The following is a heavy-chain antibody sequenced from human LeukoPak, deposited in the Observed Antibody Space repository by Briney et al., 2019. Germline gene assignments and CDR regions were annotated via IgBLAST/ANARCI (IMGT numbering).Heavy chain of an antibody. J-gene: IGHJ5*02. Sequence: SVMVSCKTSGGTFNNSAISWVRQAPGQGLEWLGGIMPLFGTAGYAQKFQGRVTITKDESTRTVYLELTSLTSDDTAVYYCARDVHGDYGSGWFDPWGQGTLVSVSS. CDR3: ARDVHGDYGSGWFDP. CDR1: GGTFNNSA. CDR2: IMPLFGTA. D-gene: IGHD4-17*01. V-gene: IGHV1-69*05.